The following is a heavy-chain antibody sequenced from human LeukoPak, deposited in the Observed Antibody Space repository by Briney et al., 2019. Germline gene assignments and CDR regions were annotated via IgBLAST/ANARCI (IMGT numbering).Heavy chain of an antibody. D-gene: IGHD1-26*01. CDR2: ISSSGSTI. V-gene: IGHV3-48*04. J-gene: IGHJ4*02. CDR3: ARESYSGSYDY. CDR1: GFTFSSYW. Sequence: GGSLRLSCAASGFTFSSYWMHWVRQAPGKGLEWVSYISSSGSTIYYADSVKGRFTISRDNAKNSLYLQMNSLRAEDTAVYYCARESYSGSYDYWGQGTLVTVSS.